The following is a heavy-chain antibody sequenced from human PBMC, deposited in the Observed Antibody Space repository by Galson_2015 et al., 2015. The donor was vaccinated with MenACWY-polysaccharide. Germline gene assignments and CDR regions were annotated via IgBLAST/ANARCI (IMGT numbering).Heavy chain of an antibody. CDR1: GYTFTGCY. Sequence: SVKVSCKASGYTFTGCYMHWVRQAPGQGLEWMGRINPNSGATNYAQKFQGRVTMTRDTSIRTAYMELSRLRSDDTAVYYCARDSGIAVAGTYQRGAGHWGQGTLVTVSS. D-gene: IGHD6-19*01. CDR3: ARDSGIAVAGTYQRGAGH. J-gene: IGHJ4*02. CDR2: INPNSGAT. V-gene: IGHV1-2*06.